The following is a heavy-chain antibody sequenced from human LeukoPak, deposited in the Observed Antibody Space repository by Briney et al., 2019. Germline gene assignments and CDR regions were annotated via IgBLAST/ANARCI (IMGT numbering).Heavy chain of an antibody. D-gene: IGHD2-2*01. CDR3: ARGRGNPPRYCSSTSCPYYYYGMDV. CDR2: INHSGST. Sequence: SETLSLTCTVSGGSISGYYWSWIRQPPGKGLEWIGEINHSGSTNYNPSLKSRVTISVDTSKNQFSLKLSSVTAADTAVYYCARGRGNPPRYCSSTSCPYYYYGMDVWGQGTTVTVSS. CDR1: GGSISGYY. J-gene: IGHJ6*02. V-gene: IGHV4-34*01.